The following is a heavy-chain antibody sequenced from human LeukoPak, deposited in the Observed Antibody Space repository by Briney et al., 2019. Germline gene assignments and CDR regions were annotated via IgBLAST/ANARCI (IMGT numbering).Heavy chain of an antibody. CDR3: ARGGYCSGGSCSKNNWFDP. J-gene: IGHJ5*02. V-gene: IGHV1-2*02. Sequence: ASVKVSCKASGYTFTGYYMHWVRQAPGQGLEWMGWINPNSGGTNYAQKFQGRVTMTRDTSISTAYMELSRLRSDDTAVYYCARGGYCSGGSCSKNNWFDPWGQGTLVTVSS. CDR2: INPNSGGT. D-gene: IGHD2-15*01. CDR1: GYTFTGYY.